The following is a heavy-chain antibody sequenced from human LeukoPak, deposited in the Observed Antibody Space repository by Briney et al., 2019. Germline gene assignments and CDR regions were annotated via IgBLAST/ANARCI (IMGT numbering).Heavy chain of an antibody. V-gene: IGHV7-4-1*02. Sequence: ASVKVSCKASGYTFTSYAINWVRQAPGQGLEWMGWINTNTGNPTYAQGFTGRFVFSLDTSVSTAYLQISNLKAEDTAVYYCARGLSVLNWNDLSRISGYWGQGTLVTVSS. CDR3: ARGLSVLNWNDLSRISGY. CDR2: INTNTGNP. D-gene: IGHD1-1*01. J-gene: IGHJ4*02. CDR1: GYTFTSYA.